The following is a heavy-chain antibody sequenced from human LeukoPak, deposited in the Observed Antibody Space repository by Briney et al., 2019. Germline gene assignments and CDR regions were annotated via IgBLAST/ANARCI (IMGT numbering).Heavy chain of an antibody. D-gene: IGHD1-26*01. CDR2: ISYSGST. CDR1: GXSISSSNTDYY. CDR3: ARGKWELSVGFDQ. Sequence: SETLSLTCTVSGXSISSSNTDYYWGWVRQPPGKGPERIGSISYSGSTYYNPSLKSRVTISADTSSSQFSLKLSSVTAADTAVYYCARGKWELSVGFDQWGQGTLVTVSS. V-gene: IGHV4-39*07. J-gene: IGHJ4*02.